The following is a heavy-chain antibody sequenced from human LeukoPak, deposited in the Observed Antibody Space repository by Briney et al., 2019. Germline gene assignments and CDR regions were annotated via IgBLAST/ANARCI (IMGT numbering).Heavy chain of an antibody. CDR2: ISSSRSYI. J-gene: IGHJ4*02. D-gene: IGHD3-22*01. Sequence: GGSLRLSCAASGFTFSSYSMNWVRQAPGKGLEWVSFISSSRSYIYYADSVKGRFTISRDNAKNSLYLQMNSLRAEDTAVYYCARDRHKYHYDGSGYPPYWGQGTLVTVSS. CDR3: ARDRHKYHYDGSGYPPY. CDR1: GFTFSSYS. V-gene: IGHV3-21*01.